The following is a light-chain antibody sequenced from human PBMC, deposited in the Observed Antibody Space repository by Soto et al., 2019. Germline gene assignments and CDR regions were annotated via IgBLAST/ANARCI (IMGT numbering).Light chain of an antibody. CDR1: QSVGSY. J-gene: IGKJ5*01. Sequence: EIVLTQSQATLSLSPGERATLSCRASQSVGSYLAWYQQKPGQAPRLLMYDTSNRATGIPARFSGSGSGTNFTLTISSLEPEDFAVYYCPQRSDWPPITFGQGTLLEIK. CDR3: PQRSDWPPIT. CDR2: DTS. V-gene: IGKV3-11*01.